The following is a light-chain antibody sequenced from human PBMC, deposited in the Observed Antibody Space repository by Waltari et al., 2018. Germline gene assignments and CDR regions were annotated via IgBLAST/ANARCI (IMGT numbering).Light chain of an antibody. V-gene: IGLV2-14*03. J-gene: IGLJ2*01. CDR3: SSFTSSITGI. CDR2: DVN. Sequence: SALTQPDSVSGSPGQSITISCSGISSDSGGYEYVSWYQQHPGKAPKVIIYDVNNRPSGVSNRFSGSKSGSSASLTISGLQAEDEADYYCSSFTSSITGIFGGGTKVTVL. CDR1: SSDSGGYEY.